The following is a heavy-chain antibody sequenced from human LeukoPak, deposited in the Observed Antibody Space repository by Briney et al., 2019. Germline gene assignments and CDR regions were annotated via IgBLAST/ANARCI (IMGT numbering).Heavy chain of an antibody. V-gene: IGHV3-7*01. Sequence: AGGSQSLSCAASGFTSSKHWMNWVRKAPGKGLETVANIPQAGSKRYYVDSVKSRFTISRDNAKNTLFLQKNSLRAEDTAVYYCARSRPPYGLDVWGQGTTVTVSS. CDR1: GFTSSKHW. CDR2: IPQAGSKR. CDR3: ARSRPPYGLDV. J-gene: IGHJ6*02.